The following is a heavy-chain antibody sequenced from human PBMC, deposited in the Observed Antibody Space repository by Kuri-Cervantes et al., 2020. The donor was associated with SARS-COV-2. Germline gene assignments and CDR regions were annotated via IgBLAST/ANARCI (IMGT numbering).Heavy chain of an antibody. J-gene: IGHJ5*02. Sequence: GGSLRLSCAASGFTFSSYSMNWVRQAPGKGLEWVSAISGSGGSTYYADSVKGRFTISRDNSKNTLYLQMNSLRAEDTAVYYCAKDAGYSSSWYVGGSIWFDPWGQGTLVTVSS. V-gene: IGHV3-23*01. CDR3: AKDAGYSSSWYVGGSIWFDP. CDR1: GFTFSSYS. CDR2: ISGSGGST. D-gene: IGHD6-13*01.